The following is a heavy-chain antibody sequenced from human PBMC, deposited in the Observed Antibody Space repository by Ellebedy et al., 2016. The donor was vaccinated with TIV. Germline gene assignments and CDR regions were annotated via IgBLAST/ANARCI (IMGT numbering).Heavy chain of an antibody. J-gene: IGHJ4*02. D-gene: IGHD3-10*01. V-gene: IGHV3-48*02. CDR2: ISSSSSTI. Sequence: GESLKISCAASGFTFSSYSMNWVRQAPGKGLEWVSYISSSSSTIYYADSVKGRFTISRDNAKNSLDLQMNSLRDEDTAVYYCATSDGYGSGIQWECFDYWGQGTLVTVSS. CDR1: GFTFSSYS. CDR3: ATSDGYGSGIQWECFDY.